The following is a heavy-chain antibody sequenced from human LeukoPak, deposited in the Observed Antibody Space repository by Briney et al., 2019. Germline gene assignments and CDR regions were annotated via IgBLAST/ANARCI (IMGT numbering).Heavy chain of an antibody. CDR2: IYYSGST. D-gene: IGHD3-3*01. CDR1: GGSISSYY. CDR3: ASLDFRSGYFDY. Sequence: PSETLSLTCTVSGGSISSYYWSWIRQPPGKGLEWIGYIYYSGSTNYNPSLKSRVTISVDTSKNQFSLKLSSVTAADTAVYYCASLDFRSGYFDYWGQGTLVTVSS. V-gene: IGHV4-59*01. J-gene: IGHJ4*02.